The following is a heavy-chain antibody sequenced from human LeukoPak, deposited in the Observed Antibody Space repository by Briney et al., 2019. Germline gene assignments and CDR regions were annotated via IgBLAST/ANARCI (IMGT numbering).Heavy chain of an antibody. CDR3: ASEYYYGSSGLDAFDI. CDR1: GGSISSSSYY. J-gene: IGHJ3*02. V-gene: IGHV4-39*01. Sequence: SETLSLTCTVSGGSISSSSYYWGWIRQPPGKGLEWIGSIYYSGSTYYNPSLKSRVTISVDTSKNQFSLKLSSVTAADTAVYYCASEYYYGSSGLDAFDIWGQGTMVTVSS. CDR2: IYYSGST. D-gene: IGHD3-22*01.